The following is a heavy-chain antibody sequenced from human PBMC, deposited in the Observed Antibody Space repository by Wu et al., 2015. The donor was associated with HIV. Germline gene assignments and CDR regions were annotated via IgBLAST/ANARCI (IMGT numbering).Heavy chain of an antibody. V-gene: IGHV1-2*02. CDR1: GYTRNTFY. CDR2: LNPNSGGT. CDR3: TRDELFRVDDAFDM. J-gene: IGHJ3*02. D-gene: IGHD3-10*01. Sequence: QVQLVQSGPEVKKPGASVKVSCEPSGYTRNTFYIHWVRQAPGQGLEWMGWLNPNSGGTNYAPKFHNRVDMTRGPSISTAYIELSGLTSDDTAVYYCTRDELFRVDDAFDMWGQGTLVTVSS.